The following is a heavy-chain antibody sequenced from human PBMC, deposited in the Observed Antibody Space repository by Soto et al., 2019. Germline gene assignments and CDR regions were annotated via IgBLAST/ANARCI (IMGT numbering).Heavy chain of an antibody. Sequence: QVQLQQWGAGLLKPSETLSLTCAVYGGSFSGYYWRWIRQPPGKGLEWIVEINQSGSTNYNPSLNSRVTISVDTSKIQFSLKLSSVTAADTAVYYCARGCLVRGVIITYNYYYRYVWGKGPTVTVSS. V-gene: IGHV4-34*01. CDR1: GGSFSGYY. CDR2: INQSGST. CDR3: ARGCLVRGVIITYNYYYRYV. J-gene: IGHJ6*03. D-gene: IGHD3-10*01.